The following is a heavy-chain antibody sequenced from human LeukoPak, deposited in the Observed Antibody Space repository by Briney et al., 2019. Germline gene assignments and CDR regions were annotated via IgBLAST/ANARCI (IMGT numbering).Heavy chain of an antibody. CDR1: GFTFTNYA. CDR3: ARAGHCTNGICYTADFDY. Sequence: GGSLRLSCAASGFTFTNYAMSWVRQAPGKGLEWVSTAGVSGDGTYYSDSVKGRFTISRDNSRNTLSLQMNSLRADDTAVYYCARAGHCTNGICYTADFDYWGQGTLVTVSS. V-gene: IGHV3-23*01. CDR2: AGVSGDGT. J-gene: IGHJ4*02. D-gene: IGHD2-8*01.